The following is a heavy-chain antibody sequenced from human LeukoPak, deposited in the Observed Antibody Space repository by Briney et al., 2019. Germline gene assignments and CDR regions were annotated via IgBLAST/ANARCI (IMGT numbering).Heavy chain of an antibody. V-gene: IGHV3-21*01. J-gene: IGHJ5*02. CDR1: GFTFSSYS. CDR2: ISSSSSYI. D-gene: IGHD6-19*01. Sequence: PGGSLRLSCAASGFTFSSYSMNWVRQAPGKGMEWVSSISSSSSYIYYADSVKGRFTISRDNAKNSLYLQMNSLRAEDTAVYYCARGGWNNWFDPWGQGTLVTVSS. CDR3: ARGGWNNWFDP.